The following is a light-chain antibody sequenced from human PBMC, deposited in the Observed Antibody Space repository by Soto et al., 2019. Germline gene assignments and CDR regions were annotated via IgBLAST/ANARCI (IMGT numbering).Light chain of an antibody. J-gene: IGLJ2*01. CDR3: QSYDTSLSGPV. Sequence: QAVLTQPPSVSGAPGQGGTISCTGSSSNIGAGSDVPGYQQLPGTATKLLIFAHNSRPSGVPDRFSGSTSGTSASLALTGLQADDEADYDCQSYDTSLSGPVFGGGTKVTGL. CDR1: SSNIGAGSD. V-gene: IGLV1-40*01. CDR2: AHN.